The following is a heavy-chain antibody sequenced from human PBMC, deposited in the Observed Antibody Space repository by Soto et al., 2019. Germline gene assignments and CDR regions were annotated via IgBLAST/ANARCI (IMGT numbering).Heavy chain of an antibody. CDR3: ARRRCSGDSCYLDY. J-gene: IGHJ4*02. CDR2: ISTTGSST. Sequence: GGSLRLSCAASGCAFSGYYMSWLRQPPGKGLEWVSYISTTGSSTDYADSVKGRFTISRDNAKNSLYLQMSSLRADDTAVYYCARRRCSGDSCYLDYWGQGTQVTVSS. D-gene: IGHD2-15*01. CDR1: GCAFSGYY. V-gene: IGHV3-11*01.